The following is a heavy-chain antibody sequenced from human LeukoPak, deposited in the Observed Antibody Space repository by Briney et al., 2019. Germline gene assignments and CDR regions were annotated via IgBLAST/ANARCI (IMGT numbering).Heavy chain of an antibody. CDR3: ARALASDGSGSYHY. J-gene: IGHJ4*02. V-gene: IGHV4-39*02. CDR1: GGSITSGGYF. CDR2: IYYIGSP. D-gene: IGHD3-10*01. Sequence: SETLSLTCTVSGGSITSGGYFWGWIRQPPGKGLEWIGSIYYIGSPYYNPSLKSRVTISLDTSKNQLSLKLSSVTPADTAVYYCARALASDGSGSYHYWGQGTLVTVSS.